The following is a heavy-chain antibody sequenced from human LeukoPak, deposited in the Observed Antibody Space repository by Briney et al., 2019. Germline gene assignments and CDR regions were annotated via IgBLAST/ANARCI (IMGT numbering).Heavy chain of an antibody. CDR3: AREILYDSTGYYL. CDR1: GGPIRRGDYY. V-gene: IGHV4-39*02. J-gene: IGHJ4*02. Sequence: PSDTLSLTCTVPGGPIRRGDYYWGWIRQPPGKGLEWIATIYYSGNTYYNASLKSQVSISIDTSKNQFSLRLTSVTAADTAVYYCAREILYDSTGYYLWGQGTLVTVSS. CDR2: IYYSGNT. D-gene: IGHD3-22*01.